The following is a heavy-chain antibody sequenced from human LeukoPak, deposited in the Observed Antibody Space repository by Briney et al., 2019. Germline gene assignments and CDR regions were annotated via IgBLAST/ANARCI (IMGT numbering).Heavy chain of an antibody. CDR3: ARGYTSGWLYFDY. CDR2: ISGSGGST. D-gene: IGHD6-19*01. V-gene: IGHV3-23*01. Sequence: GGSLRLSCAASGFTFSSYAMSWVRQAPGKGLEWVSAISGSGGSTYYADSVEGRFTISRDNSKNTLFLQMNSLRAEDTAVYYCARGYTSGWLYFDYWGQGTLVTVSS. CDR1: GFTFSSYA. J-gene: IGHJ4*02.